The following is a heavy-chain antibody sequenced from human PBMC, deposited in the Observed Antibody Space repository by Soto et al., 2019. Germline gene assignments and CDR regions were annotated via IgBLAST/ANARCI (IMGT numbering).Heavy chain of an antibody. D-gene: IGHD6-19*01. Sequence: EVQLVESGGGLVQPGGSLRLSCAASGFTFSSYSMNWVRQAPGKGLEWVSYISSSSSTIYYADSVKGRFTISRDNAKNSLYQQMNSLRDEETAVYYCARAEQWGWFDPWGQGTLVTFSS. J-gene: IGHJ5*02. CDR3: ARAEQWGWFDP. V-gene: IGHV3-48*02. CDR2: ISSSSSTI. CDR1: GFTFSSYS.